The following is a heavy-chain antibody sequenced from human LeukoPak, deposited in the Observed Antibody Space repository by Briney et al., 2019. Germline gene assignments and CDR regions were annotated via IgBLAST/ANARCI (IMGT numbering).Heavy chain of an antibody. V-gene: IGHV3-23*01. D-gene: IGHD2-2*01. Sequence: GGSLRLSCAASGFTFGSYAMSWVRQAPGKGLEWVSAISVDGSGAWYAGSVRGRSTISRDNSKSTVYLQMNSLTADDTAVYFCARDRNFPRDQFDYWGQGTLVTVSS. J-gene: IGHJ4*02. CDR1: GFTFGSYA. CDR2: ISVDGSGA. CDR3: ARDRNFPRDQFDY.